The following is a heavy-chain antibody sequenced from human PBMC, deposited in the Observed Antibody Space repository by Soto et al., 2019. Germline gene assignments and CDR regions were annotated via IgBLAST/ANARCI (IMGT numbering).Heavy chain of an antibody. Sequence: QLQLVQSGDEVKNPGASVRVSCKASGFSFPTYGITWVRQAPGQGLEWMGWISAYNGNTNYAQKLQGRVTMTTDTSTSTAYMELRSLRSDDTAVYYCARGGLRYFDWLPPDYWGQGTLVTVSS. V-gene: IGHV1-18*04. J-gene: IGHJ4*02. CDR3: ARGGLRYFDWLPPDY. D-gene: IGHD3-9*01. CDR1: GFSFPTYG. CDR2: ISAYNGNT.